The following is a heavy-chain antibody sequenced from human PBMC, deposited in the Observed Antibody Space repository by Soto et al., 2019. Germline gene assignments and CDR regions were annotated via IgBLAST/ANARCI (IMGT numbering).Heavy chain of an antibody. CDR2: IGTAGDT. V-gene: IGHV3-13*01. Sequence: PGGSLRLSCAASGFTFSSYDMHWVRQATGKGLEWVSAIGTAGDTYYPGSVKGRFTISRENAKNSLYIQMKSLRAGDTAVYYCARGRGYYGSGSPDAFDIWGQGTMVTVSS. CDR3: ARGRGYYGSGSPDAFDI. D-gene: IGHD3-10*01. J-gene: IGHJ3*02. CDR1: GFTFSSYD.